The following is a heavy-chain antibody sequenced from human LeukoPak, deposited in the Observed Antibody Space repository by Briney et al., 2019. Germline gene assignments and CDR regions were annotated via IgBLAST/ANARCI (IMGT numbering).Heavy chain of an antibody. J-gene: IGHJ6*02. V-gene: IGHV1-18*01. CDR2: ISGYNGNT. Sequence: ASVKVSCRAFGYTLTTYGITWVRQAPGQGLEWMGWISGYNGNTNFAQKFQGRVTMTTDTSTSTAYMGLRSLRSDDTAVYYCARDGIAAPGTGYFYYYGMDVWGQGTTVTVSS. CDR3: ARDGIAAPGTGYFYYYGMDV. D-gene: IGHD6-13*01. CDR1: GYTLTTYG.